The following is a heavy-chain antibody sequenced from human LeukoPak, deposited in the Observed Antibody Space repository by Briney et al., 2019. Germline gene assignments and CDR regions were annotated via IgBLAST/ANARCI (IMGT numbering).Heavy chain of an antibody. V-gene: IGHV3-74*01. CDR2: INTDGSTK. J-gene: IGHJ4*02. Sequence: GGSLRLSRAAPGFTFSNYWMHWVRHAPGKGLVWVSRINTDGSTKTYADSVRGRFTISRDNAKNTLYLQMNSLRAEDTAVYYCAREMYSSSSKDYWGQGTLVTVSS. D-gene: IGHD6-6*01. CDR1: GFTFSNYW. CDR3: AREMYSSSSKDY.